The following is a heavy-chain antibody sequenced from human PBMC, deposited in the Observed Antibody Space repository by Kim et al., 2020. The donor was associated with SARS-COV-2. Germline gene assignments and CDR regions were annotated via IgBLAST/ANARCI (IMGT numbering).Heavy chain of an antibody. CDR2: T. CDR3: ARGGRQQLVDY. J-gene: IGHJ4*02. Sequence: TNYAQKFQGRVTMTRDTSISTAYMELSRLRSDDTAVYYCARGGRQQLVDYWGQGTLVTVSS. V-gene: IGHV1-2*02. D-gene: IGHD6-13*01.